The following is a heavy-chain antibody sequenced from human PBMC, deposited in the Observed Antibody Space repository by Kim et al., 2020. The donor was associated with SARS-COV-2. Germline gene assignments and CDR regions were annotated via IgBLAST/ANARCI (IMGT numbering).Heavy chain of an antibody. Sequence: GGSLRLSCTASGFTFGDYAMSWVRQAPGKGLEWVGFIRSKAYGGTTEYAASVKGRFTISRDDSKSIAYLQMNSLKTEDTAVYYCTRDRGQWRTNEIDYWGQGTLVTVSS. CDR3: TRDRGQWRTNEIDY. J-gene: IGHJ4*02. V-gene: IGHV3-49*04. D-gene: IGHD6-19*01. CDR2: IRSKAYGGTT. CDR1: GFTFGDYA.